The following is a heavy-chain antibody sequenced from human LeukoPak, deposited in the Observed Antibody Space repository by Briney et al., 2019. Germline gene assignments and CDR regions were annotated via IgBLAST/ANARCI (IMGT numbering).Heavy chain of an antibody. CDR1: GFTFSSYS. V-gene: IGHV3-23*01. Sequence: GGSLRLSCAASGFTFSSYSMNWVRQAPGKGLEWVSGIGGTGGSTYYADSVKGRFTISRDNSKNTLFLQMNSLRAEDTAVYYCAKAIAAAGTGYWGQGTLVTVSS. D-gene: IGHD6-13*01. CDR3: AKAIAAAGTGY. J-gene: IGHJ4*02. CDR2: IGGTGGST.